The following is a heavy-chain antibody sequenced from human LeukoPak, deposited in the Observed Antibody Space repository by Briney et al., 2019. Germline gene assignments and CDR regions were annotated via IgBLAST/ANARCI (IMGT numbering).Heavy chain of an antibody. CDR1: GFPVSSNY. D-gene: IGHD2-21*01. Sequence: GSLRLSCAASGFPVSSNYMSWVRQAPGKGLEWVSVIYSGGSTYYADSVKGRFTISRDDSKNTLYLQMNSLRAEDTAVYYCARSPPYCGGDCYLEKGSNYYFDYWGQGTLVTVSS. J-gene: IGHJ4*02. CDR2: IYSGGST. V-gene: IGHV3-66*02. CDR3: ARSPPYCGGDCYLEKGSNYYFDY.